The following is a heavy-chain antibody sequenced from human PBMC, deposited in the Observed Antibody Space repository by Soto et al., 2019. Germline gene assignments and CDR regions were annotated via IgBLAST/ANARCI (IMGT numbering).Heavy chain of an antibody. CDR3: ARGVGRHYYYLDV. D-gene: IGHD3-10*01. CDR2: MTPSSGDT. Sequence: QVHLVQPGAEVKKPGALVKVSCKASGYTFTTYDINWVRQAPGQGLEWMGRMTPSSGDTDDGLIFQGRVTLTTNSSISTAYMELSGLTSGDTAVYYCARGVGRHYYYLDVWGTGTTVTVSS. CDR1: GYTFTTYD. V-gene: IGHV1-8*01. J-gene: IGHJ6*03.